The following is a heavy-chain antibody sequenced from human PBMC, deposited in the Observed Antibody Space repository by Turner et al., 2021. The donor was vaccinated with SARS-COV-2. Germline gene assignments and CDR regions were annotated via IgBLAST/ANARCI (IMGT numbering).Heavy chain of an antibody. CDR1: GGSISSQS. V-gene: IGHV4-59*08. Sequence: QVQLQESGPGLVRPSETLSLTFTASGGSISSQSWSWIRQSPGRGLEWIVYFYKIGSIDYDPTLRSRVTISVDTSKNQLSLNLISMTAADTAVYYCARHQGSTSGYDHGMNVWGQGTAVIVSS. CDR2: FYKIGSI. J-gene: IGHJ6*02. CDR3: ARHQGSTSGYDHGMNV. D-gene: IGHD1-1*01.